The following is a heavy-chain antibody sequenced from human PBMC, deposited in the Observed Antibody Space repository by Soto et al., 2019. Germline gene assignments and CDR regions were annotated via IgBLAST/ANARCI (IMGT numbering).Heavy chain of an antibody. CDR1: GFTFSGSA. Sequence: GGSLRLSCAASGFTFSGSAMHWVRQASGKGLEWVGRIRSKANSYATAYAASVKGRFTISRDDSKNTAYLQMNSLKTEGTAVYYCTRLADDFWSGYYSDKDAFDIWGQGTMVTVSS. V-gene: IGHV3-73*01. CDR3: TRLADDFWSGYYSDKDAFDI. D-gene: IGHD3-3*01. CDR2: IRSKANSYAT. J-gene: IGHJ3*02.